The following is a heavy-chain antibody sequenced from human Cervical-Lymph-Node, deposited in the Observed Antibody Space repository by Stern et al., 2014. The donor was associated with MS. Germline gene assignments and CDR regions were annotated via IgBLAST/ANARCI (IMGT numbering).Heavy chain of an antibody. V-gene: IGHV3-15*01. Sequence: EVQLVESGGGLVKPGGSLRLSCAASGFTFTYAWMNWVRQAPGKGLEWVGRIKSQTAGGTTDYAAPVKGRFTISRDDSINMLYLQMNSLKTEDTAVYYCTTERWPRGEDVWGQGTTVIVSS. CDR1: GFTFTYAW. J-gene: IGHJ6*02. D-gene: IGHD3-10*01. CDR3: TTERWPRGEDV. CDR2: IKSQTAGGTT.